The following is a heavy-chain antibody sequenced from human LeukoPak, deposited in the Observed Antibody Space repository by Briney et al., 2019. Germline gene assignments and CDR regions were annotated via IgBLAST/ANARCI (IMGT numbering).Heavy chain of an antibody. D-gene: IGHD1-14*01. CDR3: ARGVEPLAANTLAY. V-gene: IGHV3-53*01. Sequence: GGSLRLSCAACGFTVITNDMTWVRQAPGKGLESVSVLYSDGNTKYADSVQGRFTISRDNSKNTLYLEMNSLSPDDTAVYYCARGVEPLAANTLAYWGQGTLVTVSS. CDR1: GFTVITND. CDR2: LYSDGNT. J-gene: IGHJ4*02.